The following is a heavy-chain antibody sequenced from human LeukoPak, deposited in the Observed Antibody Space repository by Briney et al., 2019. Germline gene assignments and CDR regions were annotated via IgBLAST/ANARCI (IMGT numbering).Heavy chain of an antibody. V-gene: IGHV1-46*03. CDR2: INPSGCST. Sequence: ASVKVSCKASGYTFTSYYMHWVRQAPGQGLEWMGIINPSGCSTSYAQKFQGRGTMTRDTATSTVYMELSSLRSEDPAVYYCASAGYDGACDYWGQGTLVAVSS. J-gene: IGHJ4*02. D-gene: IGHD5-12*01. CDR1: GYTFTSYY. CDR3: ASAGYDGACDY.